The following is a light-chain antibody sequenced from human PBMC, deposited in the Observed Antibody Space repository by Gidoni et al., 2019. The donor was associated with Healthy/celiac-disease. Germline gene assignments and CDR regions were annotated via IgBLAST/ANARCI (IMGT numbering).Light chain of an antibody. CDR2: GAS. CDR3: QQYGSSP. Sequence: IVLTPSPGTLSLSPGERATLSCRASQSVSSSYLAWYQQKPGQAPRLLIYGASSRATGIPDRCSGSGSGTDFTLTISRLEPEDFAVYYCQQYGSSPFGGGTKVEIK. J-gene: IGKJ4*01. V-gene: IGKV3-20*01. CDR1: QSVSSSY.